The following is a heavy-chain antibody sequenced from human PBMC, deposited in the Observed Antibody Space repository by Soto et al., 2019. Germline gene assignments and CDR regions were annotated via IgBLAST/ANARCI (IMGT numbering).Heavy chain of an antibody. CDR1: GGSITAYY. CDR2: IYHTGGI. V-gene: IGHV4-59*08. Sequence: SETLSLTCTVSGGSITAYYWSWIRQPPGKGLEWIGYIYHTGGINYNSSLKSRVTISVDTSKNQFSLKLGSVTAADTAVYYCARLPGTRNWFDPWGQGSLVTVSS. D-gene: IGHD1-1*01. J-gene: IGHJ5*02. CDR3: ARLPGTRNWFDP.